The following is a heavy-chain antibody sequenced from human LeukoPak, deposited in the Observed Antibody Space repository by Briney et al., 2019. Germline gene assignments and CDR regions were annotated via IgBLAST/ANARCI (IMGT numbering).Heavy chain of an antibody. J-gene: IGHJ4*02. CDR2: IWYDGSNK. CDR3: AKSTSGGSLFDY. Sequence: GGALRLSCAAPGFTFSSYGMHGVRQAPGKGLEWVAVIWYDGSNKYYADSVKGRFTISRDNSKNTLYLQMNSLRAEDTAVYYCAKSTSGGSLFDYWGQGTLVTVSS. V-gene: IGHV3-33*06. CDR1: GFTFSSYG. D-gene: IGHD2-15*01.